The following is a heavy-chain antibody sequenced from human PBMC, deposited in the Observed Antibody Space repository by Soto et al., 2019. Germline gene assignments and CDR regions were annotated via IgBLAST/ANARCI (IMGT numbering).Heavy chain of an antibody. J-gene: IGHJ3*02. CDR3: ARVPGSGTYYDNRIANDAFDI. Sequence: PGGSLRLSCAASGFTFSNYGVHWVRQAPGKGLEWVAVIWYGGSSEYYTESVKGRFTISRDNSKNTLYLQMNSLRAEDTAVYYCARVPGSGTYYDNRIANDAFDIWGQGTMVTVSS. D-gene: IGHD3-10*01. V-gene: IGHV3-33*01. CDR2: IWYGGSSE. CDR1: GFTFSNYG.